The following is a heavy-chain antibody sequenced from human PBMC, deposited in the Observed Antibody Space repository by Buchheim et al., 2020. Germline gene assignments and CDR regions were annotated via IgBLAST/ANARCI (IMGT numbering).Heavy chain of an antibody. Sequence: QVQLVESGGGVVQPGRSLRLSCAASGFTFSSYGMHWVRQAPGKGLEWVAVISYDGSNKYYADSVKGRFTISRDNSNNTLYLQMNSLRAEDTAVYYCAKDVRYYDFWSGYDFDYWGQGTL. CDR2: ISYDGSNK. V-gene: IGHV3-30*18. J-gene: IGHJ4*02. CDR3: AKDVRYYDFWSGYDFDY. CDR1: GFTFSSYG. D-gene: IGHD3-3*01.